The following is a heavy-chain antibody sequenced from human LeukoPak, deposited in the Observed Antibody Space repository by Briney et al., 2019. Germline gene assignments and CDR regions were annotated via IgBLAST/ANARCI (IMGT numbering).Heavy chain of an antibody. D-gene: IGHD3-10*01. J-gene: IGHJ4*02. CDR3: AREGYYGSGSPPSLYFDY. CDR1: GFTFRNYV. Sequence: GGSLRLSCAASGFTFRNYVIHWVRQAPGEGLEWVAVTSSDLNVKLYADSVKGRFTISRDNSRSTLYLQMNSLRPEDTAIYYCAREGYYGSGSPPSLYFDYWGQGTLVTVSS. CDR2: TSSDLNVK. V-gene: IGHV3-30-3*01.